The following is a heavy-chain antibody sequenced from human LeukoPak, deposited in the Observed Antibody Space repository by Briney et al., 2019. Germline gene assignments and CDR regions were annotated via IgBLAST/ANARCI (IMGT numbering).Heavy chain of an antibody. J-gene: IGHJ4*02. CDR1: GYTFSAYY. CDR3: ARDFANTRLYDY. V-gene: IGHV1-2*02. Sequence: ASVKVSCKASGYTFSAYYMHWVRQAPGQGLEWMGWINPNNGSTNYAQKFQGRVTMTRDTSVSTDYMELSSLRSDDTAVYYCARDFANTRLYDYWGQGTLVTVSS. CDR2: INPNNGST. D-gene: IGHD2-2*02.